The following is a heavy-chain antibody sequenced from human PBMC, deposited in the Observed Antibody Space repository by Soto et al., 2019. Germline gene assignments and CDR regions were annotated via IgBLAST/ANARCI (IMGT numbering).Heavy chain of an antibody. V-gene: IGHV4-39*01. Sequence: SETLSLTCTVSGGSISSSSYYWGWIRQPPRKGLEWIGSIYYSGSTYYNPSLKSQVTISVDTSKNQSSLKLRSVTAADTAVYYCSRLGGYYDFWSGYYTNYYYGMDVGGQGXTGT. CDR1: GGSISSSSYY. J-gene: IGHJ6*02. D-gene: IGHD3-3*01. CDR2: IYYSGST. CDR3: SRLGGYYDFWSGYYTNYYYGMDV.